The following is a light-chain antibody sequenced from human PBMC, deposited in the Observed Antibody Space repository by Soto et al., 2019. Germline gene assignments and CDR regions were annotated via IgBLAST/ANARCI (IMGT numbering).Light chain of an antibody. J-gene: IGKJ2*01. Sequence: EIVLTQFPATLSLSPGDRATLSCRASQSVPSYLAWYQQKPGQAPRLLVYDISNRATGIPARFTGSGSGTAFPLTISSLEPEDSAVYYCQQRTAWPRNPFGQGTKLQI. V-gene: IGKV3-11*01. CDR3: QQRTAWPRNP. CDR2: DIS. CDR1: QSVPSY.